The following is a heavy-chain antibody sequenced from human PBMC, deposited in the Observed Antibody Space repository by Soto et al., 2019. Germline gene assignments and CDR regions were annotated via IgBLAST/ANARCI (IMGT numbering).Heavy chain of an antibody. CDR3: ARGHYDFWSGYFATIDY. CDR1: GGSISSFY. CDR2: IYYSGNT. V-gene: IGHV4-59*08. D-gene: IGHD3-3*01. J-gene: IGHJ4*02. Sequence: SETLSLTCTVSGGSISSFYWSWIRQPPGKGLEWIGYIYYSGNTKYNPSLKSRVTISADTSKNQFSLKLSSVTAADTAVYYCARGHYDFWSGYFATIDYWGQGTLVTVSS.